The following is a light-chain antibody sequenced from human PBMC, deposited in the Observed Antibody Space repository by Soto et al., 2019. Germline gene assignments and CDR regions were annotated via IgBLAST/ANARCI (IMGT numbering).Light chain of an antibody. CDR3: QQYYSYPWT. V-gene: IGKV1-8*01. J-gene: IGKJ1*01. CDR2: AAS. CDR1: QGISSY. Sequence: AIRMTQSPSSFSASTGYRFTITCRASQGISSYLAWYQQKPGKAPKLLIYAASTLQSGVPSRFSGSGSGTDFTLTISCLQSEDFATYYCQQYYSYPWTFGKGTPGDIK.